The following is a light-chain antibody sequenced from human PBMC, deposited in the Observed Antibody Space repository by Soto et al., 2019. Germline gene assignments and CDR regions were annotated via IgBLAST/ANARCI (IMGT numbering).Light chain of an antibody. V-gene: IGKV3-15*01. CDR1: QSVSSN. CDR3: QQYNNWPPWT. CDR2: GAS. J-gene: IGKJ1*01. Sequence: EIVMTQSPATLSVSPGERATLSCRASQSVSSNLAWYQQKTAQAPRLLIYGASTRATVIPARFSGSGSGTEFTLTIRSLQSEDFAVYYCQQYNNWPPWTFGQGTKVEIK.